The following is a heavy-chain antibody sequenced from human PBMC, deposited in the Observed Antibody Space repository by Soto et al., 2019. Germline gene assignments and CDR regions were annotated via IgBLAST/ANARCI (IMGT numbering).Heavy chain of an antibody. J-gene: IGHJ6*02. Sequence: QVQLVQSGAEVKKPGSSVKVSCKASGGTFSSYAISWVRQAPGQELEWMGGLLPIFGTANYAKKFQGRVTITADESTSTAYMELSSLRSEDTAVYYCARGLSTIVVVVEGGMDVWGQGTTVTVSS. CDR1: GGTFSSYA. CDR2: LLPIFGTA. CDR3: ARGLSTIVVVVEGGMDV. D-gene: IGHD2-15*01. V-gene: IGHV1-69*01.